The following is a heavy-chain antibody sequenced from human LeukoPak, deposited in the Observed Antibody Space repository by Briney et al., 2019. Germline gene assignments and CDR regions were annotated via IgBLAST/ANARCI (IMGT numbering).Heavy chain of an antibody. CDR3: TKDLGTGYNIFDY. CDR2: VRYGGNIK. Sequence: GGSLRLSCATSEFTFSAYAMHWIRQAPGRGLEWVAFVRYGGNIKYYADSVKGRFTISRDNSKNTLYLQMNSLRPDDTAVYYCTKDLGTGYNIFDYWGQGTLVTVSS. CDR1: EFTFSAYA. J-gene: IGHJ4*02. D-gene: IGHD5-18*01. V-gene: IGHV3-30*02.